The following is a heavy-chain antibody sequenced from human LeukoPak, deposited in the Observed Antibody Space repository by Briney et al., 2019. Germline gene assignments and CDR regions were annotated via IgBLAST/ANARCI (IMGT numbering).Heavy chain of an antibody. CDR2: IRGNGSTI. Sequence: GGSLRLSCAASGFAFSTYAMQWVRQAPEKGLEYVSGIRGNGSTIYYADSVKGRFTMSRDNSRNTLYLQMGSLRPEDTAVYYCARDGKAINDYWGQGTLVTVSS. V-gene: IGHV3-64*02. CDR3: ARDGKAINDY. J-gene: IGHJ4*02. CDR1: GFAFSTYA. D-gene: IGHD2-2*02.